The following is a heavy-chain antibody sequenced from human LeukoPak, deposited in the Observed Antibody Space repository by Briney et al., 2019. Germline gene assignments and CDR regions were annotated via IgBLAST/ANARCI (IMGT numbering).Heavy chain of an antibody. V-gene: IGHV3-48*02. CDR1: GFTFTDHS. D-gene: IGHD1-26*01. CDR3: ARDRPPVGAIDF. Sequence: GGSLRLSCAASGFTFTDHSTNWVRQAPGEVLEWVSYISSGSDSIYYADSVRGRFTISRDNAKNSLYLQMNSLRDEDTAVYFCARDRPPVGAIDFWGQGTLVTVSS. J-gene: IGHJ4*02. CDR2: ISSGSDSI.